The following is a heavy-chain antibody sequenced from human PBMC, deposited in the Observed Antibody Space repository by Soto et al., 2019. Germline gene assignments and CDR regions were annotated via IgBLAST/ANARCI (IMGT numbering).Heavy chain of an antibody. CDR3: EKKPNGFDS. Sequence: EVQLLESGGGLVQPGGSLRLSCAASGLTFSRHAMAWVRQAPGKGLEWLSSISESSSSTYYADSVKGRFTISKDNSKNMLYLQMNSLRAEDTAVYYCEKKPNGFDSWGQGTLVTVSS. V-gene: IGHV3-23*01. CDR1: GLTFSRHA. CDR2: ISESSSST. J-gene: IGHJ5*01.